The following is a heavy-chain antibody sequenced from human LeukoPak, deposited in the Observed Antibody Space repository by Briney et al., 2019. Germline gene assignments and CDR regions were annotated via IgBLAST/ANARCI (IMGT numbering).Heavy chain of an antibody. V-gene: IGHV4-34*01. CDR1: GGSFSGYY. J-gene: IGHJ5*02. CDR2: INHSGST. Sequence: SETLSLTCAVYGGSFSGYYWSWIRQPPGKGLEWIGEINHSGSTNYNPSLKSRVTISVDTSKNQFSLKLSSVTAEDTAVYYCARDIMAFTMLRGLTTNWFDPWGQGTLVTVSS. D-gene: IGHD3-10*01. CDR3: ARDIMAFTMLRGLTTNWFDP.